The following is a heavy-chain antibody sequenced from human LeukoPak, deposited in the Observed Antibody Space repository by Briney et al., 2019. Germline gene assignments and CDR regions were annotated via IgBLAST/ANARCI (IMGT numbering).Heavy chain of an antibody. V-gene: IGHV1-2*02. D-gene: IGHD3-16*01. CDR3: ARDFGPFDYMDV. CDR1: GYTFTGYY. CDR2: INPNSGGT. Sequence: ASVKVSCKASGYTFTGYYMHWVRQAPGQGLEWMGWINPNSGGTNYAQKLQGRVTMTTDTSTSTAYMELRSLRSDDTAVYYCARDFGPFDYMDVWGKGTTVTVSS. J-gene: IGHJ6*03.